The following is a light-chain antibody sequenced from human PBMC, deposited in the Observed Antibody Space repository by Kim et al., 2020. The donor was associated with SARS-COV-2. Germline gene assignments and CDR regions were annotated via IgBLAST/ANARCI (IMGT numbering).Light chain of an antibody. J-gene: IGLJ2*01. CDR3: QSYDSLILVV. Sequence: NFMLTQPHSVSESPGKTVTISCTRSSGSIASNYVQWYQQRPGSAPTTVIYEDNQRPSGVPDRFSGSIDSSSNSASLTISGLKTEDEADYYCQSYDSLILVVFGGGTQLTV. V-gene: IGLV6-57*04. CDR2: EDN. CDR1: SGSIASNY.